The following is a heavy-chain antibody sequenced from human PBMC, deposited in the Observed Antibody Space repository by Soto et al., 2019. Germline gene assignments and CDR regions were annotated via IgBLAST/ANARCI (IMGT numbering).Heavy chain of an antibody. J-gene: IGHJ4*02. CDR2: ISGSGDST. D-gene: IGHD1-1*01. CDR3: ARGQRIPHDY. Sequence: VGSLRLSCAASGFTFSSYAMSWVRQAPGKGPEWVAAISGSGDSTYFADSVKGRFTVSRDNSKNTLYLQMNSLRAEDTAVYYCARGQRIPHDYWGQGTLVTVSS. V-gene: IGHV3-23*01. CDR1: GFTFSSYA.